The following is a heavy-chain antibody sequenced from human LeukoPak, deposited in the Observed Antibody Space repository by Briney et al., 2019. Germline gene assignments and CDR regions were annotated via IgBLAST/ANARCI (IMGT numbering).Heavy chain of an antibody. CDR2: ISASGGST. CDR3: ARVALGNPPYYYYYYGMDV. CDR1: GFTFSSYS. V-gene: IGHV3-23*01. J-gene: IGHJ6*02. D-gene: IGHD1-14*01. Sequence: QTGGSLRLSCAASGFTFSSYSMNWVRQVPGKGLEWVSGISASGGSTSYADSVKGRFTISRDNSKNTLYLQMNSLRAEDTAVYYCARVALGNPPYYYYYYGMDVWGQGTTVTVSS.